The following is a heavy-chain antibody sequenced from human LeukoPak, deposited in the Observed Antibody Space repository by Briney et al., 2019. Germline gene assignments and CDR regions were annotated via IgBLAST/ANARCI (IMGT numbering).Heavy chain of an antibody. J-gene: IGHJ4*02. V-gene: IGHV4-59*11. CDR2: IYHTGST. CDR3: ARDYYDSSGYYYTPFDY. CDR1: SDSIRNHY. Sequence: SETLSLTCTVSSDSIRNHYWSWIRQPPGTGLEWIGYIYHTGSTNYNFFFQSRVTISVDTSKNQFSLKLSSVTAADTAVYYCARDYYDSSGYYYTPFDYWGQGTLVTVSS. D-gene: IGHD3-22*01.